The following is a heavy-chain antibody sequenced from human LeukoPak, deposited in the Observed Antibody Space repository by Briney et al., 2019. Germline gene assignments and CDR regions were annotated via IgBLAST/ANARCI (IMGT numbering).Heavy chain of an antibody. CDR1: GGSISSYY. Sequence: SETLSLTCTVSGGSISSYYWSRIRQPPGKGLEWIGYIYYSGSTNYNPSLKSRVTISVDTSKDQFSLKLSSVTAADTAVYYCARHDYGDYRGWFDPWGQGTLVTVSS. V-gene: IGHV4-59*01. J-gene: IGHJ5*02. CDR3: ARHDYGDYRGWFDP. CDR2: IYYSGST. D-gene: IGHD4-17*01.